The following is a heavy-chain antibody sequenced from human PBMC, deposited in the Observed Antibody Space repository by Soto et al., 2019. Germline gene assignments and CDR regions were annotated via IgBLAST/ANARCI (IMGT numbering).Heavy chain of an antibody. CDR3: AKDLAPLWFGEQRAYYYYGMDV. Sequence: PGGSLRLSCAASGFNFSSYAMSWVRQAPGKGLEWVSAISGSGGSTYYADSVKGRFTISRDNSKNTLYLQMNSLRAEDTAVYYCAKDLAPLWFGEQRAYYYYGMDVWGQGTTVTVSS. V-gene: IGHV3-23*01. J-gene: IGHJ6*02. CDR2: ISGSGGST. D-gene: IGHD3-10*01. CDR1: GFNFSSYA.